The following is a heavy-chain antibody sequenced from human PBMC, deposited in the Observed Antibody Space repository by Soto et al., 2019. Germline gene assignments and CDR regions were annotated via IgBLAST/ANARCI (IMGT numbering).Heavy chain of an antibody. V-gene: IGHV1-69*13. CDR2: SVPVFGRP. CDR1: GGSFSNFG. CDR3: AREGSGYNF. D-gene: IGHD5-12*01. Sequence: ASVKVSCKASGGSFSNFGISWVRQAPGQGLEWMGGSVPVFGRPHYAQRFRGRLTITADESTSTGYMELISLRSDDTAVYYCAREGSGYNFWGQGTQVTVSS. J-gene: IGHJ4*02.